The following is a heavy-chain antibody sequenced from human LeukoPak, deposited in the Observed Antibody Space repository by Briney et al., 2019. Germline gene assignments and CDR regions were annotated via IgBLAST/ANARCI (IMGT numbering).Heavy chain of an antibody. CDR2: IYYSGST. J-gene: IGHJ3*02. CDR3: AREGLYDILTGYYRGAFDI. CDR1: GGSISSSSYY. V-gene: IGHV4-39*07. D-gene: IGHD3-9*01. Sequence: SETLSHTCTVSGGSISSSSYYWGWIRQPPGKGLEWIGSIYYSGSTYYNPSLKSRVTISVDTSKNQFSLKLSSVTAADTAVYYCAREGLYDILTGYYRGAFDIWGQGTMVTVSS.